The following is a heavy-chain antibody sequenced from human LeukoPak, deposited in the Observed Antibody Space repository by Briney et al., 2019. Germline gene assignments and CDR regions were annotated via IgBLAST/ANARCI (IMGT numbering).Heavy chain of an antibody. CDR1: GGSISSGDYY. CDR2: IYYSGST. J-gene: IGHJ4*02. CDR3: ARARFLEWLFFDY. D-gene: IGHD3-3*01. V-gene: IGHV4-30-4*08. Sequence: PSETLSLTCTVSGGSISSGDYYWSWLRQPPGTGLEWIGYIYYSGSTYYNPSLKSRVTISVDTSKNQFSLKLSSVTAADTAVYYRARARFLEWLFFDYWGQGTLVTVSS.